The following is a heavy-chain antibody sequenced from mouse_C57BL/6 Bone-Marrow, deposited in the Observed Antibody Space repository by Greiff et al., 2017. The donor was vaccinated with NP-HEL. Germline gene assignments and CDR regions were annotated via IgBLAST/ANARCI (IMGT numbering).Heavy chain of an antibody. Sequence: EVKLMESGPGLVKPSQSLTLSCSVTGYSFTSGYYWNWIRQFPGNKLEWRGNIPYDGSNNYNQTLKNRTSITRDTSKNQFFLKLNSVTTEDTATYYCARDGGYPAWFAYWGQGTLVTVSA. CDR3: ARDGGYPAWFAY. CDR1: GYSFTSGYY. D-gene: IGHD2-2*01. J-gene: IGHJ3*01. CDR2: IPYDGSN. V-gene: IGHV3-6*01.